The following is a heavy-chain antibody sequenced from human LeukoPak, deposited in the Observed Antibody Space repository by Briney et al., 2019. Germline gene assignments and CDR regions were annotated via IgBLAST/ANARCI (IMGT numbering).Heavy chain of an antibody. CDR3: ARVNSGHKWAPIFDYYYYYMDV. V-gene: IGHV4-59*01. J-gene: IGHJ6*03. D-gene: IGHD5-12*01. CDR1: GGSISSYY. Sequence: NPSETLSLTCTVSGGSISSYYWSWIRQPPGKGLEWIGYIYYSGSTNYNPSLKSRVTISVDTSKNQFSLKLSSVTAADTAVYYCARVNSGHKWAPIFDYYYYYMDVWGKGTTVTVSS. CDR2: IYYSGST.